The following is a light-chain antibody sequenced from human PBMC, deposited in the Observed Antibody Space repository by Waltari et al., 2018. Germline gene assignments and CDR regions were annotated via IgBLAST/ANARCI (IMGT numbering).Light chain of an antibody. V-gene: IGLV6-57*01. CDR2: EDY. CDR1: SGSIASNI. J-gene: IGLJ3*02. CDR3: QSYDSNNHGV. Sequence: NFMLTQPHSVSESPGETVTIFCTRSSGSIASNIVQWFQQRPGSSPTTVIYEDYQRPSGVPDRFSGSIDSSSNSTSLTISGLKTEDEADYYCQSYDSNNHGVFGGGTKLTVL.